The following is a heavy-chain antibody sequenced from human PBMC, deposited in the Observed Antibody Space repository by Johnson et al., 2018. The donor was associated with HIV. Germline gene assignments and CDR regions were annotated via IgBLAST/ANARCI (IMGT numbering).Heavy chain of an antibody. CDR3: ASGDEDGF. CDR1: GITFSDYA. V-gene: IGHV3-30*14. Sequence: HVQLVESGGGVVQPGRSLRLSCAASGITFSDYAMHWVRQAPGKGLEWVAVISYDGSNKYYADSVKGRFSISRDNSKNTLYLQMNSLRVEDTAVYFCASGDEDGFWGQGTMVTVSS. J-gene: IGHJ3*01. CDR2: ISYDGSNK.